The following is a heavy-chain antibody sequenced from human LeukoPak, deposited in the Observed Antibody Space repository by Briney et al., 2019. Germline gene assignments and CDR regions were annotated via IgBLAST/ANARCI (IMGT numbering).Heavy chain of an antibody. CDR2: INPSGGST. CDR3: ARDLPSYGSGSYYPSYYFDY. J-gene: IGHJ4*02. D-gene: IGHD3-10*01. V-gene: IGHV1-46*01. CDR1: GYTFTSYY. Sequence: ASVKVSCKASGYTFTSYYMHWVRQPPGKGLEWMGIINPSGGSTSYAQKFQGRVTMTRDTSTSTVYMELSSLRSEDTAVYYCARDLPSYGSGSYYPSYYFDYWGQGTLVTVSS.